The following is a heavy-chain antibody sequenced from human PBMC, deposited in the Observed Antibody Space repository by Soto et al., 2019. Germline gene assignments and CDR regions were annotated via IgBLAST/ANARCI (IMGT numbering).Heavy chain of an antibody. Sequence: PXGSLRLSCAASGFNFDDYAMHWVRQAPGKGLEWVAGFSWNSGNIGYADSVKGRFTISRDNAKNSLYLQMNSLRPDDTALYYCTKDRDPGETSDGGEYFDHWGQGTLVTVSS. J-gene: IGHJ4*02. CDR1: GFNFDDYA. V-gene: IGHV3-9*01. D-gene: IGHD3-16*01. CDR2: FSWNSGNI. CDR3: TKDRDPGETSDGGEYFDH.